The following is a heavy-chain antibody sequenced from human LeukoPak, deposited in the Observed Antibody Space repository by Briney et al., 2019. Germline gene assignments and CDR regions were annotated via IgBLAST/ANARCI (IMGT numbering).Heavy chain of an antibody. D-gene: IGHD1-26*01. V-gene: IGHV3-53*01. CDR2: IYSGGST. CDR1: GFTVSSNY. J-gene: IGHJ6*02. Sequence: GGSLRLSCAASGFTVSSNYMSWVRQAPGKGLEWVSVIYSGGSTYYADSVKGRFTISRDNSKNTLYLQMNSLRAEDTAVYYCAIPLGSYYGMDVWGQGTTVTVSS. CDR3: AIPLGSYYGMDV.